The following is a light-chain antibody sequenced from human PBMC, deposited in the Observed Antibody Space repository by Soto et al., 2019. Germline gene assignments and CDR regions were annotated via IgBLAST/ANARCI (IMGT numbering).Light chain of an antibody. CDR3: CSYASSTSYV. CDR1: SSDVGSYNL. V-gene: IGLV2-23*02. Sequence: QSALTQPASVSGSPGQSITISCTGTSSDVGSYNLVSWYQQHPGKAPKLMIYEVSKRPSGVSNRFSGSKSGNTASLTISVLQAEDEADYYCCSYASSTSYVFGTGTKVTVL. CDR2: EVS. J-gene: IGLJ1*01.